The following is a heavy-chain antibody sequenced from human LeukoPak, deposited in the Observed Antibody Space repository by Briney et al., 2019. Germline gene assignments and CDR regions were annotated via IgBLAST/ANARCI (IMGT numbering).Heavy chain of an antibody. V-gene: IGHV3-23*01. CDR2: ISGSGGST. D-gene: IGHD6-13*01. J-gene: IGHJ4*02. CDR1: GFTFSSYA. CDR3: ARGSKTAGTIYSFDY. Sequence: PGVSLRLSCAASGFTFSSYAMSWVRQGPGKGLEWVSGISGSGGSTYYADSVKGRFTTSRDNSKNTLYLQMNSLRAEDTAVYYCARGSKTAGTIYSFDYWGQGTLVTVSS.